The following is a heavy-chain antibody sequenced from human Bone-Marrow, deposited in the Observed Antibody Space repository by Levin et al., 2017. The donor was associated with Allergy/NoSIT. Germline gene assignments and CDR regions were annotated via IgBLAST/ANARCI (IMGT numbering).Heavy chain of an antibody. CDR3: AKVFPGDYDYVWGLYYYYGMDV. CDR2: TSGSGGST. J-gene: IGHJ6*02. Sequence: PGGSLRLSCAASGFTFSSYAMSWVRQAPGKGLEWVSATSGSGGSTYYADSVKGRFTISRDNSKNTLYLQMNSLRAEDTAVYYCAKVFPGDYDYVWGLYYYYGMDVWGQGTTVTVSS. V-gene: IGHV3-23*01. CDR1: GFTFSSYA. D-gene: IGHD3-16*01.